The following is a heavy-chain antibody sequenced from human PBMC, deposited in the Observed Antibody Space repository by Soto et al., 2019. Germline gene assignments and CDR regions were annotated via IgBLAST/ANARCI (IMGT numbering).Heavy chain of an antibody. CDR2: VSPTGDTV. J-gene: IGHJ4*02. CDR3: VKEAPNVSIDD. CDR1: GFRFEQYV. Sequence: VQVVASGGGLVQPGRSLRLSCAVSGFRFEQYVMHWVRQAPGKGLECVSTVSPTGDTVAYADSVEGRFTVSRDNAKNSLYLQMNSLKGDDTAFYYCVKEAPNVSIDDWGQGTLVTVSS. D-gene: IGHD3-10*02. V-gene: IGHV3-9*01.